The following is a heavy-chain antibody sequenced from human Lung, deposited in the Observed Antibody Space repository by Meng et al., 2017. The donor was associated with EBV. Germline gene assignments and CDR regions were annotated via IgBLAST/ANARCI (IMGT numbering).Heavy chain of an antibody. J-gene: IGHJ4*01. Sequence: EVHLVGSGGGLVQPGGSLNLSCGASGFKFSDSDIHWVRQASGKGLEWVGRARTKANKYATDYAASVKGRFTISRDDSRNTVSLQMNSLKTEDTAVYYCWGDLNYGSYWGRGTLVTVSS. CDR2: ARTKANKYAT. CDR3: WGDLNYGSY. V-gene: IGHV3-73*02. D-gene: IGHD3-10*01. CDR1: GFKFSDSD.